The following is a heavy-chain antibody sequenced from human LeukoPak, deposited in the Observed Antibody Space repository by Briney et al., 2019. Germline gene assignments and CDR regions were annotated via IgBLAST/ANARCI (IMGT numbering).Heavy chain of an antibody. CDR2: ISSGSRYI. CDR3: ARERREQLLPPYTRFVSYFDY. Sequence: GSLRLSCAASGFTFSSYDMNWVRQVPGKGLEWVSSISSGSRYIYYADSVQGRFTISRDNAKNSLYLQMNSLRPDDTAVYYCARERREQLLPPYTRFVSYFDYWGQGTLVTVSS. J-gene: IGHJ4*02. CDR1: GFTFSSYD. D-gene: IGHD2-2*01. V-gene: IGHV3-21*01.